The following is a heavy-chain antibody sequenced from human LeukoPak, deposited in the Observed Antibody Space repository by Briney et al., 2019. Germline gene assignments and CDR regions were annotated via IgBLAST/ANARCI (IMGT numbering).Heavy chain of an antibody. V-gene: IGHV3-21*04. Sequence: GGSLRLSCAASGFTFSSYSMTWVRQAPGKGLDWVSSISSSSSYIYYADSVKGRFTISGDNAKNSLYLQMNCLTAEDMAFYYCAKGNSGYYYDYFDYWGQGTLVTVSS. J-gene: IGHJ4*02. D-gene: IGHD3-22*01. CDR3: AKGNSGYYYDYFDY. CDR1: GFTFSSYS. CDR2: ISSSSSYI.